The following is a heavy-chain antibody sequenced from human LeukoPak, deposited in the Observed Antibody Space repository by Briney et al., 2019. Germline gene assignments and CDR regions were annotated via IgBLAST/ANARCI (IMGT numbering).Heavy chain of an antibody. Sequence: SETLSLTCTVSGGSISSGSYYWSWIRQPAGKGLEWIGRIYTSGSTNYNPSLKSRVTISVDTSKNQFSLELSSVTAADTAVYYCARDSMVRGVIPYNWGQGTLVTVSS. CDR3: ARDSMVRGVIPYN. J-gene: IGHJ4*02. V-gene: IGHV4-61*02. CDR1: GGSISSGSYY. D-gene: IGHD3-10*01. CDR2: IYTSGST.